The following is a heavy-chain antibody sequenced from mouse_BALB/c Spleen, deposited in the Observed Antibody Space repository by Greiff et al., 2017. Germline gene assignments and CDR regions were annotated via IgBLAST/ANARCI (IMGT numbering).Heavy chain of an antibody. CDR3: ARRGRDYYDFPFAY. CDR1: GFNIKDTY. D-gene: IGHD2-4*01. CDR2: IDPANGNT. Sequence: EVKLQQSGAELVKPGASVKLSCTASGFNIKDTYMHWVKQRPEQGLEWIGRIDPANGNTKYDPKFQGKATITADTSSNTAYLQLSSLTSEDTAVYYCARRGRDYYDFPFAYWGQGTLVTVSA. J-gene: IGHJ3*01. V-gene: IGHV14-3*02.